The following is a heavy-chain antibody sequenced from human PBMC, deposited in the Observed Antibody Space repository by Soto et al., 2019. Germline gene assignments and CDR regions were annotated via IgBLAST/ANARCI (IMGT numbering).Heavy chain of an antibody. J-gene: IGHJ4*02. CDR2: ISISGGTI. CDR1: GFTFSDYS. Sequence: QVPLVESGGGLVKPGGSLRLSCAASGFTFSDYSMSWIRQAPGKGLEWLSYISISGGTIYYADSVKGRFSISRDNAKNSLYLQLSSLRAEDTAVYFCARERARVFDSWGQGTLVTVSS. CDR3: ARERARVFDS. V-gene: IGHV3-11*01.